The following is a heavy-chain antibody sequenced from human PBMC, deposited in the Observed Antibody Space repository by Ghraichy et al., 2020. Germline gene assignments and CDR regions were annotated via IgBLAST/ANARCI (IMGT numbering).Heavy chain of an antibody. J-gene: IGHJ4*02. D-gene: IGHD6-13*01. V-gene: IGHV1-18*01. CDR2: ISAYNGNT. CDR3: ATGPVIGGYSSSWYKAPDYYFDY. Sequence: ASVKVSCKASGYTFTSYGISWVRQAPGQGLEWMGWISAYNGNTNYAQKLQGRVTMTTDTSTSTAYMELRSLRSDDTAVYYCATGPVIGGYSSSWYKAPDYYFDYWGQGTLVTVSS. CDR1: GYTFTSYG.